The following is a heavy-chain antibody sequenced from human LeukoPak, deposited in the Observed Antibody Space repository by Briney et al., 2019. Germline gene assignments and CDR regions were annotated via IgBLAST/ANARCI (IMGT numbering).Heavy chain of an antibody. V-gene: IGHV4-30-2*01. CDR2: IYHSGST. Sequence: SETLSLTCAVSGGSISSGGYSWSWIRQPPGKGLEWIGYIYHSGSTNYNPSLKSRVTISVDTSENQFSLKLSSATAADTAVYYCARHVENDCSGGSCPVRFWGYWFDPWGQGTLVTVSS. CDR1: GGSISSGGYS. J-gene: IGHJ5*02. D-gene: IGHD2-15*01. CDR3: ARHVENDCSGGSCPVRFWGYWFDP.